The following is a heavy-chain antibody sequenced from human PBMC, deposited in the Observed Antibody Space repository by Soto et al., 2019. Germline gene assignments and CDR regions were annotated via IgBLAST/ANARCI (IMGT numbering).Heavy chain of an antibody. Sequence: SETLSLTCSVSGASVSGGTYYWGWIRQPPGKGLEWVGSIHYSGITHYNPSLKGRATISVDTSQNQFSLKLSSVTAADTAVYYCARRAHGYPTNWFDPWGQGTRVTVSS. J-gene: IGHJ5*02. D-gene: IGHD3-22*01. V-gene: IGHV4-39*01. CDR2: IHYSGIT. CDR3: ARRAHGYPTNWFDP. CDR1: GASVSGGTYY.